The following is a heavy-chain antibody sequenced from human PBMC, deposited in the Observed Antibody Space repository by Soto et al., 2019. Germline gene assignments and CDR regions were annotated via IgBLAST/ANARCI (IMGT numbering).Heavy chain of an antibody. J-gene: IGHJ6*02. D-gene: IGHD3-3*01. Sequence: QVQLVQSGAEVKKPGSSVKVSCKASGGTFSSYAISWVRQAPGQGLEWMGGIIPIFGTANYAQKFQGRVTITGDESTSTAYMELSSLRSEDTAVYYCASGDYDFWSGPGGGMDVWGQGTTVTVSS. V-gene: IGHV1-69*12. CDR3: ASGDYDFWSGPGGGMDV. CDR2: IIPIFGTA. CDR1: GGTFSSYA.